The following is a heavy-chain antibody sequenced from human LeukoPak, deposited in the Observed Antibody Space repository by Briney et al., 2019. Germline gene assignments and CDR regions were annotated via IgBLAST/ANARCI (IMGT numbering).Heavy chain of an antibody. D-gene: IGHD3-10*01. Sequence: GESLKISCQVSGYIFTHYWIGWVGQMPGKGLESMGLIYPAHSDTTYSPSFQGQVTISADKSISTGYLQWSSLKASDTAMYYCARQSRDGSKTRGYYFDYWGERTLVSVSS. CDR3: ARQSRDGSKTRGYYFDY. J-gene: IGHJ4*02. CDR1: GYIFTHYW. CDR2: IYPAHSDT. V-gene: IGHV5-51*01.